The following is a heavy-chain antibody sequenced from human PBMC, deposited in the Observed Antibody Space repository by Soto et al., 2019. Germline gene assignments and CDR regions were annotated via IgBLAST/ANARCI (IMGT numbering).Heavy chain of an antibody. D-gene: IGHD3-22*01. Sequence: SETLSLTCSVSGGSISSNSYLWGWICQPPGKGLEWIGAILYSGDTYYSESLKSRVTMSVDTAKNQFSLKLNSVTAADTAVYYCARQGRNTKIVILRHYATDFWGQGTAVTVSS. CDR1: GGSISSNSYL. V-gene: IGHV4-39*01. J-gene: IGHJ6*02. CDR2: ILYSGDT. CDR3: ARQGRNTKIVILRHYATDF.